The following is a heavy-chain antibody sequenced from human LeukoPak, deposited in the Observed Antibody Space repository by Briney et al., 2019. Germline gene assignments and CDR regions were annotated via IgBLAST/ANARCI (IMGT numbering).Heavy chain of an antibody. D-gene: IGHD6-13*01. J-gene: IGHJ4*02. CDR2: IRSKANNYAT. V-gene: IGHV3-73*01. CDR3: TRPRYSSSWYIDY. CDR1: GFTLSGSA. Sequence: GGSLRLSCAASGFTLSGSAMHWVRQASGKGLEWVGRIRSKANNYATAYAASVKGRFTISRDDSKNTAYLQMNSLKTEDTAVYYCTRPRYSSSWYIDYWGQGTLVTVSS.